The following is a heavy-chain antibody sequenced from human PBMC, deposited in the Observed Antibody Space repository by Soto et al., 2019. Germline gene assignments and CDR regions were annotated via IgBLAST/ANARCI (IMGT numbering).Heavy chain of an antibody. V-gene: IGHV4-39*01. CDR3: ARLSDSSSWYLEPYGMDG. D-gene: IGHD6-13*01. Sequence: SAALSRTCTVSGSSTSSSRYYWGWMRQPRGKGLEGIGSIKYSGSTSATQPLNSQVTIPVDSTKNKFSLKLSSVTAADTAGYYCARLSDSSSWYLEPYGMDGWGQGTTVT. CDR1: GSSTSSSRYY. CDR2: IKYSGST. J-gene: IGHJ6*02.